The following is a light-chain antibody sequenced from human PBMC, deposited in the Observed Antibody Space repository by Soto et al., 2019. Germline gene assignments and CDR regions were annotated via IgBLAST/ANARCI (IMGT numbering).Light chain of an antibody. CDR2: GNN. J-gene: IGLJ2*01. V-gene: IGLV1-40*01. CDR1: SSKFGAGFA. Sequence: QAVVTQPPSVSGAPGQRITISCTGSSSKFGAGFAVHWYQQLPGRAPIALIYGNNNRPSGVPDRFSGSKSGTLASLAITGLQAEDEAVYDCQTHYRSLGGLIFGGGTKLTVL. CDR3: QTHYRSLGGLI.